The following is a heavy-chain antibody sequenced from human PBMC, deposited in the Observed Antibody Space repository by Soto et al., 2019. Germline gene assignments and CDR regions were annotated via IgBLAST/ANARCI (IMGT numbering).Heavy chain of an antibody. CDR1: GGSISSYY. J-gene: IGHJ5*02. CDR2: IYYSGST. CDR3: ARRSVVAATHWFDP. D-gene: IGHD2-15*01. V-gene: IGHV4-59*01. Sequence: QVQLQESGPGLVKPSETLSLTCTVSGGSISSYYWSWIRQPPGKGLEWIGYIYYSGSTNYNPSLKSRVTISVDPSKNQFSLKLSSVTAADTDVYYCARRSVVAATHWFDPWGQGTLVTVSS.